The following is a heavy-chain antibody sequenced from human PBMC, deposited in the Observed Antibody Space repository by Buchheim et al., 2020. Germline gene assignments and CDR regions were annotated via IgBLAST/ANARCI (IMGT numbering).Heavy chain of an antibody. CDR3: ARDIGGTPSDY. CDR1: GISIRSTTYY. Sequence: QLQLQESGPGLVKPSETLSLTCTVSGISIRSTTYYWGWIRQPPGKGLEWIGSISHTGTTFYSPSPKGRVTISLDTSKNQFSLNLNSMTAADTAVYYCARDIGGTPSDYCGQGTL. V-gene: IGHV4-39*07. CDR2: ISHTGTT. D-gene: IGHD4-23*01. J-gene: IGHJ4*02.